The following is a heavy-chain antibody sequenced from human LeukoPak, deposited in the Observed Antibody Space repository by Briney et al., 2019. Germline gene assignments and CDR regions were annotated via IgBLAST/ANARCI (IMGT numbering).Heavy chain of an antibody. D-gene: IGHD6-13*01. V-gene: IGHV3-23*01. J-gene: IGHJ5*02. CDR2: ISGSGGST. CDR3: AKDASSQQLVRWFWFDP. CDR1: GFTFSSYA. Sequence: PGGSLRLSCAASGFTFSSYAMSWVRQAPGKGLEWVSAISGSGGSTYYADSVKGRFTISRDNSKNTLYLQMNSLRAEDTAVYYCAKDASSQQLVRWFWFDPWGQGTLVTVSS.